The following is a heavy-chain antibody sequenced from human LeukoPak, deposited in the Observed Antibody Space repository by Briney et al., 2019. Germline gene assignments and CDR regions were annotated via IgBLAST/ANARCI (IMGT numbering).Heavy chain of an antibody. Sequence: GGSLRLSCAASGFTFSSYRMHWVRQAPGKGLVWVSRIDSDGSGTSNADSVKGRFTVSRDNAENTLYLQMNSLRAEDTAVYYCARDLGWGFDHWGQGTLVIVSS. J-gene: IGHJ4*02. V-gene: IGHV3-74*01. CDR1: GFTFSSYR. CDR3: ARDLGWGFDH. CDR2: IDSDGSGT. D-gene: IGHD3-3*01.